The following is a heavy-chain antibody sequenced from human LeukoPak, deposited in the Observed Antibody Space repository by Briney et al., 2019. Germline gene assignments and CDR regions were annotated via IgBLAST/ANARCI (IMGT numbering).Heavy chain of an antibody. CDR1: GCPFDDYA. J-gene: IGHJ4*02. Sequence: GSLRLSCAASGCPFDDYAMQWVRQAPGKGLGGVSLISWDGGSTYYADSVKGRFTISRDNSINSLYLQMNSLRAEDTALYYCAKDTHYSSGYYLDYWGQGTLVTVSS. CDR2: ISWDGGST. V-gene: IGHV3-43D*03. CDR3: AKDTHYSSGYYLDY. D-gene: IGHD3-22*01.